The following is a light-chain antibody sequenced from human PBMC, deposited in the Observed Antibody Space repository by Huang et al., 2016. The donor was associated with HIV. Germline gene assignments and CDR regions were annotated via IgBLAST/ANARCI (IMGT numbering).Light chain of an antibody. CDR2: GVS. CDR3: YQYNHLPRDT. CDR1: KTVNNN. Sequence: EIVMTQSPATLSVSPGETVSLSCRASKTVNNNLALYQQHPGQAPRLLFYGVSTRATDIPASFSASGSWTEFTLTISGLQSEDFAVYYCYQYNHLPRDTFGQGTKLEIK. J-gene: IGKJ2*01. V-gene: IGKV3-15*01.